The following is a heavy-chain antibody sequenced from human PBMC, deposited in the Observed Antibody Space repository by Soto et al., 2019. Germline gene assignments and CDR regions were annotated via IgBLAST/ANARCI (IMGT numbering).Heavy chain of an antibody. CDR2: MNPNSGNT. Sequence: ASVNGYVNASGYTFTSDDINWVRQVTGQVLECMGWMNPNSGNTGYAQKFQGRVTMTRNTSISTAYMELSSLRSEDTAVYYCARGGYCYYYGMEVWGQGTTVNVSS. CDR3: ARGGYCYYYGMEV. CDR1: GYTFTSDD. J-gene: IGHJ6*02. V-gene: IGHV1-8*01.